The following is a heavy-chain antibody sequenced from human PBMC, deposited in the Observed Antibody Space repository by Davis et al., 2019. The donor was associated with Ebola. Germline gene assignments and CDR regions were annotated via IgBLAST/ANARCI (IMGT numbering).Heavy chain of an antibody. Sequence: PSETLSLTCNVSGYSISSGHYWGWIRQPPGKGLEWIGSMYHSGSTYYNPSLKSRVIISVDTSKNQFSLKLRSVTAADTAVYYCASISRSPPVDWFDPWGQGTLVTVSS. V-gene: IGHV4-38-2*02. CDR1: GYSISSGHY. CDR3: ASISRSPPVDWFDP. J-gene: IGHJ5*02. CDR2: MYHSGST. D-gene: IGHD1-14*01.